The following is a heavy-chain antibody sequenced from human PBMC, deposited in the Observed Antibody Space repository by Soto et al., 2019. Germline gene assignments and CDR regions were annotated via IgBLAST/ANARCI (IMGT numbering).Heavy chain of an antibody. Sequence: QVQLVESGGGVVQPGRSLRLSCAASGFTFSSYGMHWVRQAPGKGLEWVALLSSDGSNERYADSLKGRFIISRDNSKNTLFLQMHRLRPQDTAAYYCARDRAAMGDVDYDYYPDMDV. CDR3: ARDRAAMGDVDYDYYPDMDV. CDR1: GFTFSSYG. D-gene: IGHD6-25*01. V-gene: IGHV3-30*03. CDR2: LSSDGSNE. J-gene: IGHJ6*01.